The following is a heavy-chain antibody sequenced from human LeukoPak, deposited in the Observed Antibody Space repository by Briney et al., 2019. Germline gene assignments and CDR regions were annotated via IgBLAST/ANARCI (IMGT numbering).Heavy chain of an antibody. CDR2: IKSKTDGGTT. CDR3: TTVIDVWLSIAVDY. CDR1: GFTFSNAW. D-gene: IGHD6-6*01. V-gene: IGHV3-15*01. Sequence: GGSLRLSCAASGFTFSNAWMSWVRQAPGKGLEWVGRIKSKTDGGTTDYAAPVKGRFTISRDDSKNTLYLQMNSLKTEDTAVYYCTTVIDVWLSIAVDYWGQGTLVTVSS. J-gene: IGHJ4*02.